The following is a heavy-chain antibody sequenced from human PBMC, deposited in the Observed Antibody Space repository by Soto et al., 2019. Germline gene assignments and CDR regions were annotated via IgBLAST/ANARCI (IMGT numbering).Heavy chain of an antibody. V-gene: IGHV2-70*01. CDR3: ARTPVGSPYYYYGMDV. CDR1: GFSLSTSRMC. D-gene: IGHD2-15*01. J-gene: IGHJ6*02. CDR2: IDWDDDK. Sequence: SGPTLGNHTQSLTLTCTFSGFSLSTSRMCVSWIRQPPGKALEWLALIDWDDDKYYSTSLKTRLTISKDTSKNQVVLTMTNMDPVDTATYYCARTPVGSPYYYYGMDVWGQGTTVT.